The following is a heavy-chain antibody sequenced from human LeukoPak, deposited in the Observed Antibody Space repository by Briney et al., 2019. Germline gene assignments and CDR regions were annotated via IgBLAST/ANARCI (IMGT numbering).Heavy chain of an antibody. CDR3: ARDFASDNSGWYHYFDY. CDR1: GYTFTSYG. V-gene: IGHV1-18*01. CDR2: ISAYNGNT. J-gene: IGHJ4*02. Sequence: ASVKVSCKASGYTFTSYGISWVRQAPGQGLEWMGWISAYNGNTNYAQKLQGRVTMTTDTSTSTAYMELRSLRSDDTAVYYCARDFASDNSGWYHYFDYWGQGTLVTVSS. D-gene: IGHD6-19*01.